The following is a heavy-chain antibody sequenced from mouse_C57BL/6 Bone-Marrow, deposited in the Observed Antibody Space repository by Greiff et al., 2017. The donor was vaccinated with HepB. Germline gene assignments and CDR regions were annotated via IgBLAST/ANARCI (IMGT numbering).Heavy chain of an antibody. V-gene: IGHV1-15*01. CDR2: IDPETGGT. D-gene: IGHD2-4*01. Sequence: VQLQQSGAELVRPGASVTLSCKASGYTFTDYEMHWVKQTPVHGLEWIGAIDPETGGTAYNQKFKGKAILTADKSSSTAYMALRSLTSEDSSVYYCTAYDYVVADWGQRSLVTVSA. CDR3: TAYDYVVAD. J-gene: IGHJ3*01. CDR1: GYTFTDYE.